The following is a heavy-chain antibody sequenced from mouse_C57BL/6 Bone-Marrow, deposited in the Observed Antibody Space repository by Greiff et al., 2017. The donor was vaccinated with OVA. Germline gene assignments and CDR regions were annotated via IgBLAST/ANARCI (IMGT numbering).Heavy chain of an antibody. Sequence: EVQLVESGGGLVKPGGSLKLSCAASGFTFSDYGMHWVRQAPEKGLEWVAYISSGSSTIYYADTVKGRFTISRDNAKNTLFLQMTSLRSEDTAMYYCAFYSNLYCYFDVWGTGTTVTVSS. V-gene: IGHV5-17*01. CDR2: ISSGSSTI. CDR3: AFYSNLYCYFDV. CDR1: GFTFSDYG. J-gene: IGHJ1*03. D-gene: IGHD2-5*01.